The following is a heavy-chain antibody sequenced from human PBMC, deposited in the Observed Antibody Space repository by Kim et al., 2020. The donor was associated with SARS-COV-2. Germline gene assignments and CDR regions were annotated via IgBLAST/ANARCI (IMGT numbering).Heavy chain of an antibody. CDR3: ARDRIVVTRRYGMDV. CDR1: GFTVSSNY. V-gene: IGHV3-53*01. Sequence: GGSLRLSCAASGFTVSSNYMSWVRQAPGKGLEWVSVIYSGGSTYYADSVKGRFTISRDNSKNTLYLQMNSLRAEDTAVYYCARDRIVVTRRYGMDVWGQGTTVTVSS. CDR2: IYSGGST. J-gene: IGHJ6*02. D-gene: IGHD3-22*01.